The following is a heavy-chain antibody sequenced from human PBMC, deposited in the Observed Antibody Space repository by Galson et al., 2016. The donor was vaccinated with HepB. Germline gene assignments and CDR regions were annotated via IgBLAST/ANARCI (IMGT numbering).Heavy chain of an antibody. CDR1: GFSFGDYA. V-gene: IGHV3-49*04. CDR2: IRSNAYGATT. Sequence: SLRLSCATSGFSFGDYAMSWVRQAPGKGLEWLGFIRSNAYGATTKYAASVKGRFTISRDDSKSIAYLQMDSLKTEDTAVYYCTREHLWSPVSFFVYWGQGTLVPVSS. D-gene: IGHD5-18*01. J-gene: IGHJ4*02. CDR3: TREHLWSPVSFFVY.